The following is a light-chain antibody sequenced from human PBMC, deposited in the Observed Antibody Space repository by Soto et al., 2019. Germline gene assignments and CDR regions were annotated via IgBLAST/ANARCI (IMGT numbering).Light chain of an antibody. CDR1: SNDIGAFDY. V-gene: IGLV2-14*01. Sequence: QSVLTQPASVSASPGQSISISCTGTSNDIGAFDYVSWYQQHPGKAPKLIIFEVFNRPSGVSTRLSGPKSGSTASLTISGLQAEDEADYFCSSYTTNSAHVFGGGTKVTVL. CDR2: EVF. CDR3: SSYTTNSAHV. J-gene: IGLJ2*01.